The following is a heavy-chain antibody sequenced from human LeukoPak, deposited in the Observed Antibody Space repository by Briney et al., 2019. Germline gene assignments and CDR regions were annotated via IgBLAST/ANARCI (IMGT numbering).Heavy chain of an antibody. J-gene: IGHJ3*02. Sequence: GASVKVSCKASGYTFTSYGISWVRQAPGQGLEWMGWISAYNGNTNYAQKLQGRVTMTTDTSTSTAYMELRSLRSDDTAVYYCARDKEAAAFKPLDAFDIWGQGTMVTVSS. CDR3: ARDKEAAAFKPLDAFDI. CDR2: ISAYNGNT. D-gene: IGHD6-13*01. CDR1: GYTFTSYG. V-gene: IGHV1-18*01.